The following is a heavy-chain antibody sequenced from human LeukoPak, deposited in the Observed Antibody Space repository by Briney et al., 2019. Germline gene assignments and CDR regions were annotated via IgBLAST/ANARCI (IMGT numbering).Heavy chain of an antibody. V-gene: IGHV4-38-2*01. D-gene: IGHD1-14*01. CDR2: IYHSGST. Sequence: SETLSLTCAASGYSISSGYYWGLIRQPPGKGLEWIGSIYHSGSTYYNPSLKSRVTISVDTSKNQFSLKLSSVTAADTAVYYCADLTNHSSPPGDWGQGTLVTVSS. CDR1: GYSISSGYY. CDR3: ADLTNHSSPPGD. J-gene: IGHJ4*02.